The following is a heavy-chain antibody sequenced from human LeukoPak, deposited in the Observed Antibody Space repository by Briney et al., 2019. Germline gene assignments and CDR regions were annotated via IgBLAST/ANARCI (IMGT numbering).Heavy chain of an antibody. CDR2: IYYSGST. Sequence: ASETLSLTCTVSGGSISSSSYYWGWIRQPPGKGLEWIGSIYYSGSTNYNPSLKSRVTISVDTSKNQFSLKLSSVTAADTAVYYCARVVTMVRGVIESFYYFDYWGQGTLVTVSS. J-gene: IGHJ4*02. CDR1: GGSISSSSYY. V-gene: IGHV4-39*07. CDR3: ARVVTMVRGVIESFYYFDY. D-gene: IGHD3-10*01.